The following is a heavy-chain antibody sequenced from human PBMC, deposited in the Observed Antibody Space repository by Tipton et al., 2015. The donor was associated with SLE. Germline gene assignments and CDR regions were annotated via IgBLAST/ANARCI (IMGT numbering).Heavy chain of an antibody. CDR3: ARGSRNIAAAGTILFGY. CDR2: MNPISGNT. V-gene: IGHV1-8*01. Sequence: QLVQSGAEVKKPGASVKVSCKASGYTFTSYDINWVRQATGQGLEWMGWMNPISGNTGYAQKFQGRVTMTRNTSISTAYMELSSLRSEDTAVYYCARGSRNIAAAGTILFGYWGQGSLVTVSS. D-gene: IGHD6-13*01. CDR1: GYTFTSYD. J-gene: IGHJ4*02.